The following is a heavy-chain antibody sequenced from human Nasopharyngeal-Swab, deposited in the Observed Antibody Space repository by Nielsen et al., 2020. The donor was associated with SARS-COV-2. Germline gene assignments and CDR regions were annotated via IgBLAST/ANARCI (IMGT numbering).Heavy chain of an antibody. CDR2: IYPGDSDT. V-gene: IGHV5-51*01. J-gene: IGHJ6*02. D-gene: IGHD3-16*02. CDR1: GYSFTSYW. Sequence: GESLKISCKGSGYSFTSYWIGWVRQMPGKGPEWMGIIYPGDSDTRYSPSFQGQVTISADKSISTAYLQWSSLKASDTAMYYCARAKAMITFGGVIVSDYYYGMDVWGQGTTVTVSS. CDR3: ARAKAMITFGGVIVSDYYYGMDV.